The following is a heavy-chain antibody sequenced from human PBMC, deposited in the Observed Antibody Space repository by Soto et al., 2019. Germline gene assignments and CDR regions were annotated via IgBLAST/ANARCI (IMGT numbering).Heavy chain of an antibody. CDR1: GFTFSSYS. CDR3: ARESHMDFWSGYAYGMDV. Sequence: GGSLRLSCAASGFTFSSYSMNWVRQAPGKGLEWVSSISSSSSYIYYADSVKGRFTISRDNAKNSLYLQMNSLRAEDTAVYYCARESHMDFWSGYAYGMDVWGQGTTVTVSS. V-gene: IGHV3-21*01. J-gene: IGHJ6*02. D-gene: IGHD3-3*01. CDR2: ISSSSSYI.